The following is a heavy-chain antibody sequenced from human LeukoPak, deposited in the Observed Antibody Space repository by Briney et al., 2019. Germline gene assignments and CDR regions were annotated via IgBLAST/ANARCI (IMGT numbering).Heavy chain of an antibody. J-gene: IGHJ4*02. V-gene: IGHV4-59*01. D-gene: IGHD6-19*01. CDR3: ARGQYSSGWYGFFFDY. Sequence: PSETLSLTCTVSGGSISSYYWSWIRQPPGKGLEWIGYIYYRGSTNYNPSLKSRVTISVDTSKNQFSLKLSSVTAADTAVYYCARGQYSSGWYGFFFDYWGQGTLVTVSS. CDR1: GGSISSYY. CDR2: IYYRGST.